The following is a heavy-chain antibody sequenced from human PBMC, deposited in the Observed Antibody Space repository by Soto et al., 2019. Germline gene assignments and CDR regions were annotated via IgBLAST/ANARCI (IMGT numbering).Heavy chain of an antibody. CDR3: AKSRRAGSSIYDYYYGMDV. Sequence: EVQLLESGGGLVQPGGSLRLSCAASGFTFSFYAMSWVRQAPGKGLEWVSAISGSGGSTYYADSVKGRFTISRDNSKNTLYLQMNSLRAEDTAVYYCAKSRRAGSSIYDYYYGMDVWGQGTTVTVSS. V-gene: IGHV3-23*01. CDR1: GFTFSFYA. CDR2: ISGSGGST. D-gene: IGHD2-2*01. J-gene: IGHJ6*02.